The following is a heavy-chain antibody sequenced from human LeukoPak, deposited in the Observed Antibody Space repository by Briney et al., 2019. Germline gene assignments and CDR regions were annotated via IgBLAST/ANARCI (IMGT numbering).Heavy chain of an antibody. D-gene: IGHD6-19*01. J-gene: IGHJ3*02. CDR2: ITGGGGGT. CDR1: GFTFSNAW. V-gene: IGHV3-23*01. CDR3: AKAPQWLVKDI. Sequence: GGSLRLSCAASGFTFSNAWMSWVRQAPGKGLEWVSAITGGGGGTYYADSVKGRFTFSRDTSKNTLYLQLNSLRAEDTAVYYCAKAPQWLVKDIWGQGTMVTVSS.